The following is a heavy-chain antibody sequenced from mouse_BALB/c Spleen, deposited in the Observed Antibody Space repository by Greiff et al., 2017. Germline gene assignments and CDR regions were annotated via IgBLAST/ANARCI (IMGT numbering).Heavy chain of an antibody. CDR3: ARGGYGNYVFAY. V-gene: IGHV5-4*02. Sequence: EVHLVESGGGLVKPGGSLKLSCAASGFTFSDYYMYWVRQTPEKRLEWVATISDGGSYTYYPDSVKGRFTISRDNAKNNLYLQMSSLKSEDTAMYYCARGGYGNYVFAYWGQGTLVTVSA. J-gene: IGHJ3*01. D-gene: IGHD2-10*02. CDR1: GFTFSDYY. CDR2: ISDGGSYT.